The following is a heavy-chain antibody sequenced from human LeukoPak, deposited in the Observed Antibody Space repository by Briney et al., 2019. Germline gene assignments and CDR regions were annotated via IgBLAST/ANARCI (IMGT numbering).Heavy chain of an antibody. CDR1: GFTFSSYS. Sequence: GGSLRLSCAASGFTFSSYSMNWVRQAPGKGLEWVSSISSSSSYIYYADSVKGRFTISRDNAKNSLYLQMNSLRAEDTAVYYCARDGRRYYFDYWGQGTLVTVSS. V-gene: IGHV3-21*01. CDR2: ISSSSSYI. D-gene: IGHD1-26*01. CDR3: ARDGRRYYFDY. J-gene: IGHJ4*02.